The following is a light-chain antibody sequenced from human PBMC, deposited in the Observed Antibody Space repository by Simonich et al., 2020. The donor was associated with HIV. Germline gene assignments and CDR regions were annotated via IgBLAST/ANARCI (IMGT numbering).Light chain of an antibody. Sequence: EIVMTQSPATLSVSPGERAILPCRASQSVSSNLAWYQQKPGQAPRLLNYGASTRATGIPARFSGSGSGTEFTLTISSLQSEDFAVYYCQQYNNWPPLTFGGGTKVEIK. CDR1: QSVSSN. CDR3: QQYNNWPPLT. J-gene: IGKJ4*01. CDR2: GAS. V-gene: IGKV3-15*01.